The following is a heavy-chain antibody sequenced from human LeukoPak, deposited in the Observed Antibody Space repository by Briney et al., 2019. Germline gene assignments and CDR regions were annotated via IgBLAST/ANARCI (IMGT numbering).Heavy chain of an antibody. D-gene: IGHD5-18*01. CDR3: ASLYRGYSYGSRAFDY. J-gene: IGHJ4*02. CDR2: INHSGST. Sequence: PSETLSLTCAVYGGALSGYYWGWIRQPPGKGLGWIGGINHSGSTNYNPSLKSRVTISVDTSKNQFSLKLSSVTAADTAVYYCASLYRGYSYGSRAFDYWGQGTLATVSS. CDR1: GGALSGYY. V-gene: IGHV4-34*01.